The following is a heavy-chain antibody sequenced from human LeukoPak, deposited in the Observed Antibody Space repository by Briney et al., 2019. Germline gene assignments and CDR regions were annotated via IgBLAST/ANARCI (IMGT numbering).Heavy chain of an antibody. D-gene: IGHD3-22*01. CDR1: GGSISSYY. CDR3: ARPADDSSGHYYGYFDL. J-gene: IGHJ2*01. V-gene: IGHV4-59*01. CDR2: IYYSGST. Sequence: PSETLSLTCTVSGGSISSYYWSWIRQPPGKGLEWIGYIYYSGSTNYNPSLKSRVTISVDTSKNQFSLKLSSVTAADTAVYYCARPADDSSGHYYGYFDLWGRGTLVTVSS.